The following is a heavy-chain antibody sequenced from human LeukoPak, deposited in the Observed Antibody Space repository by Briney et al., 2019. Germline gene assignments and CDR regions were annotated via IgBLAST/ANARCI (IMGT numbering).Heavy chain of an antibody. D-gene: IGHD4-11*01. V-gene: IGHV4-38-2*01. CDR1: GYSIANGYH. CDR3: ARSEINDYMRF. Sequence: SETLSLTCSVSGYSIANGYHWAWVRQPPGKRLEWLGSIYQSGSTYDNSSLKSRLTMSVDTSKNQFSLTMRAVTAADTALYYCARSEINDYMRFWGQGILVTVSS. CDR2: IYQSGST. J-gene: IGHJ4*02.